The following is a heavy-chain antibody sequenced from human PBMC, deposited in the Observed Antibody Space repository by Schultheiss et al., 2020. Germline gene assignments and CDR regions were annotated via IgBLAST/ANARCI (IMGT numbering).Heavy chain of an antibody. CDR3: AVGDYDFWSGYSPS. V-gene: IGHV3-23*01. CDR2: ISGSGGST. CDR1: GFTFSSYA. Sequence: GGSLRLSCAASGFTFSSYAMSWVRQAPGKGLEWVSAISGSGGSTYYADSVKGRFTISRDNSKNTLYLQMNSLRAEDTAVYYCAVGDYDFWSGYSPSWGQGTLVTVSS. D-gene: IGHD3-3*01. J-gene: IGHJ4*02.